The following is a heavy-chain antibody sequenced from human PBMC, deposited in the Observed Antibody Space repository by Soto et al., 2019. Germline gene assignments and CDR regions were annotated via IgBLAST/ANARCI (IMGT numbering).Heavy chain of an antibody. CDR2: IHHSVST. V-gene: IGHV4-31*03. Sequence: TRSLTCTVSGGSIRNGGYYWNWVRQHPGKGLEWIGYIHHSVSTLYNPSLESRVTISVDTSKDHFSLNLRSVTAADTAVYYCARVRGSGRNAAYYFESWGQGTPVTVSA. D-gene: IGHD3-10*01. J-gene: IGHJ4*01. CDR1: GGSIRNGGYY. CDR3: ARVRGSGRNAAYYFES.